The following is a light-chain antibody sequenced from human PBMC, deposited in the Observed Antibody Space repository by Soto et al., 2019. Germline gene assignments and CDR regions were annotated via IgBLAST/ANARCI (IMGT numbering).Light chain of an antibody. V-gene: IGLV2-8*01. CDR3: GSWDSSLSAYV. Sequence: QSALTQPPSASGSPGQSVTISCTGSNVGEYDYVSWYQQHPGKAPKLMIHEVTKRPSGVPDRFSGSKSGNTASLTVSGLQAEDEADYYCGSWDSSLSAYVFGTGTKLTVL. CDR2: EVT. J-gene: IGLJ1*01. CDR1: NVGEYDY.